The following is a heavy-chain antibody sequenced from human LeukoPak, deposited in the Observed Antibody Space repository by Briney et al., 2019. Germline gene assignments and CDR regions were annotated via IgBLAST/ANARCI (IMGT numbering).Heavy chain of an antibody. J-gene: IGHJ4*02. CDR1: GFTFSSYA. CDR2: IRYDGSNK. CDR3: AKLPLEYCSGGSCPDY. V-gene: IGHV3-30*02. Sequence: GGSLRLSCAASGFTFSSYAMHWVRQAPGKGLEWVAFIRYDGSNKYYADSVKGRFTISRDNSKNTLYLQMNSLRAEDTAVYYCAKLPLEYCSGGSCPDYWGQGTLVTVSS. D-gene: IGHD2-15*01.